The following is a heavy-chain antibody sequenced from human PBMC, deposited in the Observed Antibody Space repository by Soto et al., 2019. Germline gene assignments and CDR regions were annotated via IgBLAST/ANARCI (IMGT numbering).Heavy chain of an antibody. CDR3: ARDWYSSSSNYYYGMDV. J-gene: IGHJ6*02. V-gene: IGHV3-21*01. Sequence: GGSLRLSCAASGFTFSSYSMNWVRQAPGKGLEWVSSISSSSSYIYYADSVKGRFTISRDNAKNSLYLQMNSLRAEDTAVYYCARDWYSSSSNYYYGMDVWGQGTTVTVSS. D-gene: IGHD6-6*01. CDR1: GFTFSSYS. CDR2: ISSSSSYI.